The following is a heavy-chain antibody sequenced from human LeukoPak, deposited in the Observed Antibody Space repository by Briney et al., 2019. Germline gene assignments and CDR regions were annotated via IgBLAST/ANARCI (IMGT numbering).Heavy chain of an antibody. J-gene: IGHJ4*02. CDR3: ARSDRYYDSSGYSFNFDN. D-gene: IGHD3-22*01. Sequence: SSETLSLTCTVSGGSISSYYWSWIRQPTGKGLEWIGYIYYSGSTNYNPSLKSRVTISVDTSKNQFSLKLSSVTAADTAVYYCARSDRYYDSSGYSFNFDNWGQGTLVTVSS. V-gene: IGHV4-59*01. CDR2: IYYSGST. CDR1: GGSISSYY.